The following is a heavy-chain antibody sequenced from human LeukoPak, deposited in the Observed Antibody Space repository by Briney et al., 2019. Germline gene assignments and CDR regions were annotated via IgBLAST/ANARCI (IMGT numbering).Heavy chain of an antibody. CDR2: ISSSSSYI. J-gene: IGHJ3*02. CDR1: RFTFSSYS. V-gene: IGHV3-21*01. CDR3: ARCGGGAAFDI. Sequence: PGGSLRLSCAASRFTFSSYSMNWVRQAPGKGLEWVSSISSSSSYIYYADSVKGRFTISRDNAKNSLYLQMNSLRAEDTAVYYCARCGGGAAFDIWGQGTMVTVSS. D-gene: IGHD2-21*01.